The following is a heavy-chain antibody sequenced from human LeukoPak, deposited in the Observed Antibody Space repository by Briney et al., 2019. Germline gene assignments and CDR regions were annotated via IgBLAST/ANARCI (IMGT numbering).Heavy chain of an antibody. D-gene: IGHD2-2*01. CDR2: IYTGESDT. J-gene: IGHJ3*02. CDR1: GYSFTSYW. V-gene: IGHV5-51*01. Sequence: GEPLKISCKGFGYSFTSYWIGWVGQLPGKGLEWMGIIYTGESDTRYSPSFQGQVTISADKSISTAYLQWSSLKASDTAMYYCARAPLIVVVAAATEGDAFDIWGQGTMVTVSS. CDR3: ARAPLIVVVAAATEGDAFDI.